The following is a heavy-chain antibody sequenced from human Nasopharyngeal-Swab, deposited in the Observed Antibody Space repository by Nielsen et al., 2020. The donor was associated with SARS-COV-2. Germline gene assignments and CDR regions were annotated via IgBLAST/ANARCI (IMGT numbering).Heavy chain of an antibody. D-gene: IGHD6-13*01. CDR3: ARGQESYSSSWLNWYFDL. CDR2: IGTAGDT. V-gene: IGHV3-13*04. Sequence: GVLRLSCAASGFTFSSYDMHWVRQATGKGLEWVSAIGTAGDTYYPGSVKGRFTISRENAKNSLYLQMNSLRAGDTAVYYCARGQESYSSSWLNWYFDLWGRGTLVTVSS. CDR1: GFTFSSYD. J-gene: IGHJ2*01.